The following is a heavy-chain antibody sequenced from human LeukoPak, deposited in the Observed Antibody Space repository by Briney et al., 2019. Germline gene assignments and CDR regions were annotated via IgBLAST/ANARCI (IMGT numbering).Heavy chain of an antibody. D-gene: IGHD5-12*01. V-gene: IGHV4-39*06. CDR3: ARKMTWGSGYGT. Sequence: PSETLSLTCTVSGGSISSSSYYWGWIRQPPGKGLEWFGSIFYSGSTYYNPSLKSRVTISVDTSKNQFALKLSSVTAADTAVYYCARKMTWGSGYGTWGQGTLVTVSS. CDR2: IFYSGST. J-gene: IGHJ5*02. CDR1: GGSISSSSYY.